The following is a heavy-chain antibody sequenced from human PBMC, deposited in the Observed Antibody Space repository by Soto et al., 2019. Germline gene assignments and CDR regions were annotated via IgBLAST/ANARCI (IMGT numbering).Heavy chain of an antibody. J-gene: IGHJ4*02. Sequence: EVQLLESGGGLVQPGGSLRLSCAASGFTFSSYAMSWVRQAPGKGLEWVSVISGSGDSTYYADSVKGRFTISRDNSKNTLYLQMNSLRAVDTAIYYCAKRGSGSQFDYWGQGTLVTVSS. CDR3: AKRGSGSQFDY. CDR1: GFTFSSYA. V-gene: IGHV3-23*01. CDR2: ISGSGDST. D-gene: IGHD1-26*01.